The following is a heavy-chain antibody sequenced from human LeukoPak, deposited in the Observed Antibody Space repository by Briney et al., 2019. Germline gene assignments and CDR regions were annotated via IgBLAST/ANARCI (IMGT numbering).Heavy chain of an antibody. J-gene: IGHJ3*02. D-gene: IGHD3-10*01. CDR3: ARELYYYGSGSYLRAFDI. CDR1: GFTFSSYS. V-gene: IGHV3-21*01. CDR2: ISSSSSYI. Sequence: GGSLRLSCAASGFTFSSYSVNWVRQAPGKGLEWVSSISSSSSYIYYADSVKGRFTISRDNAKNSLYLQMNSLRAEDTAVYYCARELYYYGSGSYLRAFDIWGQGTMVTVSS.